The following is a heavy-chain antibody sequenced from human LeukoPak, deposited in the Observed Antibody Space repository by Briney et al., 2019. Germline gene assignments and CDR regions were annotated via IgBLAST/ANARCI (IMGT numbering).Heavy chain of an antibody. D-gene: IGHD6-19*01. V-gene: IGHV4-59*08. CDR2: IYYSGST. CDR3: ARGVAGSFFATDI. CDR1: GGSISSYY. J-gene: IGHJ3*02. Sequence: PSETLSLTCTVSGGSISSYYWSWIRQPPGKGLEWIGYIYYSGSTNYNPSLKSRVTISVDTSKNQFSLKLSSVTAADTAVYYCARGVAGSFFATDIWGQGTMVTVSS.